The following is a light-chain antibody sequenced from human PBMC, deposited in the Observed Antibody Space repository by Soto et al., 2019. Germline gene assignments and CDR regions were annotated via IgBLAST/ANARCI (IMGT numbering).Light chain of an antibody. J-gene: IGLJ1*01. CDR3: GTWDDSLVSYV. Sequence: QSALTQPPSASGSPGQSVTISCTGTSGDVGGYDYVSWYQQHPGKAPKLMIYEVTKRPLGVPDRFSGSKSGNTASLTVSGLQAEDEADYYCGTWDDSLVSYVFGTGTKVTVL. V-gene: IGLV2-8*01. CDR1: SGDVGGYDY. CDR2: EVT.